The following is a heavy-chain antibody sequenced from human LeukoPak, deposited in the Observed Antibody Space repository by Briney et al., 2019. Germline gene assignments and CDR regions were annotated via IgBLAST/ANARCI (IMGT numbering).Heavy chain of an antibody. D-gene: IGHD6-13*01. J-gene: IGHJ4*02. V-gene: IGHV4-34*01. CDR2: INHSGST. CDR1: GGSFSGYY. CDR3: ASRRYSSSWRKFDY. Sequence: SETLSLTCAVYGGSFSGYYWSWIRQPPGKGLEWIVEINHSGSTNYNPSLKSRVTISVDTAKNQFSLKLSSVIAADTAVYYCASRRYSSSWRKFDYWGQGTLVTVSS.